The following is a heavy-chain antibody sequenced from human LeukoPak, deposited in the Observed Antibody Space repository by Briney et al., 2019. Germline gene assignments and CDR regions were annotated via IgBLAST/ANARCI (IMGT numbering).Heavy chain of an antibody. CDR2: ISGRGGST. Sequence: GGSLRLSCAASGFTFSSYAMSWVRQAPGKGLECVSAISGRGGSTYYADSVKGRFTISRDNSKNTLYLQMNSLRAEDTAVYYCAGYDSSGYYYRDDAFDIWGQGTMVTVSS. D-gene: IGHD3-22*01. CDR3: AGYDSSGYYYRDDAFDI. J-gene: IGHJ3*02. V-gene: IGHV3-23*01. CDR1: GFTFSSYA.